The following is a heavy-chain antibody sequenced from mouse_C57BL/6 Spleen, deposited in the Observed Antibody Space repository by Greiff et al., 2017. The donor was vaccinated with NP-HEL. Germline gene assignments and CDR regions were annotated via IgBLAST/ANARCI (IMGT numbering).Heavy chain of an antibody. Sequence: VQLQQSGPELVKPGASVKLSCKASGYTFTSYDINWVKQRPGQGLEWIGWIYPRDGSTKYNEKFKGKATLTVDTSSSTAYMELHSLTSEDSAVYFCAGGTAQATGAMDDWGQGASVTVSS. CDR2: IYPRDGST. CDR1: GYTFTSYD. D-gene: IGHD3-2*02. J-gene: IGHJ4*01. V-gene: IGHV1-85*01. CDR3: AGGTAQATGAMDD.